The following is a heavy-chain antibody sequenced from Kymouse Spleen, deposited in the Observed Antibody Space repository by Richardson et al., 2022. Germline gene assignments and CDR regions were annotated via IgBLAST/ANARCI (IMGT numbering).Heavy chain of an antibody. CDR2: ISSSSSYI. V-gene: IGHV3-21*03. CDR1: GFTFSSYS. Sequence: EVQLVESGGGLVKPGGSLRLSCAASGFTFSSYSMNWVRQAPGKGLEWVSSISSSSSYIYYADSVKGRFTISRDNAKNSLYLQMNSLRAEDTAVYYCARGNSGWYSYWYFDLWGRGTLVTVSS. CDR3: ARGNSGWYSYWYFDL. J-gene: IGHJ2*01. D-gene: IGHD6-19*01.